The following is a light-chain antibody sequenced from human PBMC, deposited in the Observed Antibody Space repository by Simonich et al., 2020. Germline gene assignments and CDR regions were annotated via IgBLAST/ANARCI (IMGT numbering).Light chain of an antibody. V-gene: IGKV1-13*02. CDR1: QGIRQA. CDR2: DAS. CDR3: QQFNSYRIT. Sequence: AIQLTQSPSSLSASVGDRVTITCRANQGIRQALAWYQQKPGKAPKLLIYDASSWERGVPSRFSGSGSGTDFTLTVSSLQPADFATYDCQQFNSYRITFGQGTRLEIK. J-gene: IGKJ5*01.